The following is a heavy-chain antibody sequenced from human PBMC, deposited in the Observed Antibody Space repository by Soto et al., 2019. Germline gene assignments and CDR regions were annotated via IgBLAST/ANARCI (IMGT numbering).Heavy chain of an antibody. CDR2: ISSSGSTI. D-gene: IGHD6-19*01. CDR1: GFTFSSYE. J-gene: IGHJ6*02. V-gene: IGHV3-48*03. CDR3: ASPAPARNSSAWYLYYYYGMDV. Sequence: EVQLVESGGGLVQPGGSLRLSCAASGFTFSSYEMNWVRQAPGKGLEWVSYISSSGSTIYYADSVKGRFTISRDNAKNSLYLQMNSLRAEDTAVYYCASPAPARNSSAWYLYYYYGMDVWGQGTTVTVSS.